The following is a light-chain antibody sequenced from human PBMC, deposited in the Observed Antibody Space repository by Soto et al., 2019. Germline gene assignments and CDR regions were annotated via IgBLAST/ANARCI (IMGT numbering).Light chain of an antibody. CDR3: QQYNTWPLT. Sequence: EVVMTQSPATLSVSPGERAALSCRASQSISSNLVWYQQKPGQPPRLLISGASTRATGIPATFSGSGSGTNITLTISSLQSEDFEVYYCQQYNTWPLTFGGGTKVQIK. CDR2: GAS. J-gene: IGKJ4*01. V-gene: IGKV3-15*01. CDR1: QSISSN.